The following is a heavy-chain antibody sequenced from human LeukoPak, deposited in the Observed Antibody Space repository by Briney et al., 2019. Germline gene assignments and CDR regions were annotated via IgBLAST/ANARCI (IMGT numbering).Heavy chain of an antibody. V-gene: IGHV3-74*01. CDR3: ARGWVTISDY. CDR2: INSDGGST. D-gene: IGHD4-23*01. J-gene: IGHJ4*02. CDR1: GFTFSNYW. Sequence: GSLRLSCAVSGFTFSNYWMHWVRQAPGKGLVWVSRINSDGGSTTYADSVKGRFTISRDNAKNTLYLQMNSLRGEDTAVYYCARGWVTISDYWGQGTLVTVSS.